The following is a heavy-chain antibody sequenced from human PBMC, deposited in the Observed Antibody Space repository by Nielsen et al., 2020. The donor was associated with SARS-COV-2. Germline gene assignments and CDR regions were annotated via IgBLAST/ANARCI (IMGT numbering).Heavy chain of an antibody. D-gene: IGHD3-16*01. CDR3: ARLSLGGGSQIFDS. CDR1: GDSISSSSHQ. Sequence: SETLSLTCAVSGDSISSSSHQWGWIRQPPGKGLEWIGNIYYLGTINYNPSLKSRLTISVDTSKNQFSLSLTSVIAADTALYYCARLSLGGGSQIFDSWGQGILVTVSS. V-gene: IGHV4-39*01. CDR2: IYYLGTI. J-gene: IGHJ4*02.